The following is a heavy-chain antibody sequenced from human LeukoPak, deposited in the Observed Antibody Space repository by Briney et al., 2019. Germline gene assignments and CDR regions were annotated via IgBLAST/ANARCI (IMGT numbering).Heavy chain of an antibody. J-gene: IGHJ4*02. V-gene: IGHV5-10-1*01. CDR2: IDPSDSYT. CDR3: ERHKGGAAACLFDY. CDR1: GYNFTSYW. D-gene: IGHD6-13*01. Sequence: GGSLQFSCKGPGYNFTSYWLSWARQLPGKGLEWMGRIDPSDSYTNYSPSFQGQVTISADKSISTAYLQWSSLKASDTAMYYCERHKGGAAACLFDYWGQGTLVTVSS.